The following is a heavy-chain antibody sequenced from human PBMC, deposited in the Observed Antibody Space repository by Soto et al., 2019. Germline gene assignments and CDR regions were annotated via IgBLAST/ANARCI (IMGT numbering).Heavy chain of an antibody. CDR1: GFTFSSYV. Sequence: SLRLSCAASGFTFSSYVLTWVRQAPGKGLEWVSVIGASGSSTFHADSVKGRFTISRDNSKNTLFLQMNSLRAEDTAVYYCAKVVDYDSTGYYSHLDHWGQGTLVTVSS. CDR2: IGASGSST. J-gene: IGHJ4*02. V-gene: IGHV3-23*01. CDR3: AKVVDYDSTGYYSHLDH. D-gene: IGHD3-22*01.